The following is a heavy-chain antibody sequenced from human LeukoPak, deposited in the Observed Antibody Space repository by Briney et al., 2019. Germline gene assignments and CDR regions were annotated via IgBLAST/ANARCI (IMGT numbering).Heavy chain of an antibody. CDR3: ARAYYYDSSGSPWYFDY. V-gene: IGHV3-23*01. CDR2: ISGSGGST. J-gene: IGHJ4*02. CDR1: GFTFSSYA. Sequence: GGSLRLSCAASGFTFSSYAMSWVRQAPGKGLEWVSAISGSGGSTYYADSVKGRFTISRDNSKNTLYLQMNSLRAEDTAVYYCARAYYYDSSGSPWYFDYWGQGTLVTVSS. D-gene: IGHD3-22*01.